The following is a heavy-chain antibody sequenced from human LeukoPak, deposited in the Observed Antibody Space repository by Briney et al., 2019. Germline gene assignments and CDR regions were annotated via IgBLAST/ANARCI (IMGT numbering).Heavy chain of an antibody. CDR1: GGSISSHY. V-gene: IGHV4-59*11. J-gene: IGHJ6*03. D-gene: IGHD3-22*01. CDR2: IYYSGST. Sequence: SETLSLTCTVSGGSISSHYWSWIRQPPGKGLEWIGYIYYSGSTNYNPSLKSRVTISVDTSKNQFSLKLSSVTAADTAVYYCARSPGSYYYDSSGYYYYYYYYMDVWGKGTTVTVSS. CDR3: ARSPGSYYYDSSGYYYYYYYYMDV.